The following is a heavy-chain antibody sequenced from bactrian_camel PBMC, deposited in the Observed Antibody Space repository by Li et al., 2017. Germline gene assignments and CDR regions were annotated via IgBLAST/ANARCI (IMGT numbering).Heavy chain of an antibody. V-gene: IGHV3S19*01. CDR1: GFPFSNYD. J-gene: IGHJ4*01. Sequence: VQLVESGGSLVQPGGSLRLSCVTSGFPFSNYDMSWVRQAPGKGLEWVSSIYTGDGSTNSVDSVKGRFTTSRDNDRNTIYLQMTSLRFEDTALYYCLQDLLYWGQGTQVTVS. CDR2: IYTGDGST. CDR3: LQDLLY. D-gene: IGHD2*01.